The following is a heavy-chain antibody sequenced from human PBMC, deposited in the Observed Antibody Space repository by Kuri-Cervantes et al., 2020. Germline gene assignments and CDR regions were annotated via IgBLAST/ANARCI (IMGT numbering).Heavy chain of an antibody. CDR1: GFTFSNYG. V-gene: IGHV3-30*03. D-gene: IGHD3-16*01. CDR2: MSYDGNYK. CDR3: ARDHNPNYVWGSYVSGARFDY. Sequence: GESLKISCAASGFTFSNYGMHWFRQAPGKGLEWVAFMSYDGNYKYYADSVKGRFTISRDNSKNTLYLQMNSLRAEDTAVYYCARDHNPNYVWGSYVSGARFDYWGQGTLVTVSS. J-gene: IGHJ4*02.